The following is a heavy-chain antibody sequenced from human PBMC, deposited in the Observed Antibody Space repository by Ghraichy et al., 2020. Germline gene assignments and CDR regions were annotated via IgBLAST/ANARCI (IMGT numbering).Heavy chain of an antibody. CDR1: GFSFSSNV. Sequence: GGSLRLSCAASGFSFSSNVMSWVRQAPGKGPEWVSSIDGSGLSKYYADSVKGRFIISRDNSENMSYLQMNDLRVEDTARYYCAKDLWFGEVGLDPWGQGVVVTVS. J-gene: IGHJ5*02. D-gene: IGHD3-10*01. CDR3: AKDLWFGEVGLDP. V-gene: IGHV3-23*05. CDR2: IDGSGLSK.